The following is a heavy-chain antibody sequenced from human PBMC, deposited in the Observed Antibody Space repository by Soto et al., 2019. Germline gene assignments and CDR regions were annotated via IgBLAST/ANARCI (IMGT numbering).Heavy chain of an antibody. CDR2: IYHSGST. Sequence: SETLSLTCTVSGGSISSGGYYWSWIRQPPGKGLEWIGYIYHSGSTYYNPSLKSRVTILLDRSKNQFSLKLSSVTAADTAVYYCARINFDYYDSSGYSRWFDPWGQGTLVTVSS. V-gene: IGHV4-30-2*01. CDR1: GGSISSGGYY. D-gene: IGHD3-22*01. J-gene: IGHJ5*02. CDR3: ARINFDYYDSSGYSRWFDP.